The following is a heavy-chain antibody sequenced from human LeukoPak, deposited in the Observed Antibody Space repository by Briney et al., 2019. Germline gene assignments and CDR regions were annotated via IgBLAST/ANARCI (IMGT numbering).Heavy chain of an antibody. V-gene: IGHV3-11*04. CDR2: ISSSGSTI. J-gene: IGHJ3*02. CDR1: GFTFSDYY. Sequence: PGRSLRLSCAASGFTFSDYYMSWIRQAPGKGLEWVSYISSSGSTIYYADSVKGRFTISRDNAKNSLYLQMNSLRAEDTAVYYCARGSFDYYDSIGDAFDIWGQGTMVTVSS. D-gene: IGHD3-22*01. CDR3: ARGSFDYYDSIGDAFDI.